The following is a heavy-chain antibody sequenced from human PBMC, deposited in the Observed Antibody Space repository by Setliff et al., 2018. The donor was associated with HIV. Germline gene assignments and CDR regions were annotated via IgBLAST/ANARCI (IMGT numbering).Heavy chain of an antibody. CDR1: GGSFSAYY. D-gene: IGHD3-22*01. V-gene: IGHV4-34*01. CDR2: INHSGI. Sequence: SETLSLTCAVYGGSFSAYYWTWIRQSPGKGLEWIGEINHSGINYNPSLKTRVTISEDTSKNQFSLKLSFVTAADTAVYFCARGVDSSGHLDYWGQGTLVTVSS. J-gene: IGHJ4*02. CDR3: ARGVDSSGHLDY.